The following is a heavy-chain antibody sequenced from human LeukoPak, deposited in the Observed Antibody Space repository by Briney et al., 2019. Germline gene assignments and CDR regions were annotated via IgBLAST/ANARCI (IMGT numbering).Heavy chain of an antibody. CDR1: GFTFSDYY. J-gene: IGHJ6*02. V-gene: IGHV3-11*03. CDR2: ISSSSSYT. Sequence: PGGSLRLSCAASGFTFSDYYMTWLRQAPGKGLEWISYISSSSSYTNYADSVKGRFTMSRDNAKSSLYLQMNSLRAEDTAVYYCARRPYYYESGSYHGMDVWGQGTTVTVSS. CDR3: ARRPYYYESGSYHGMDV. D-gene: IGHD3-10*01.